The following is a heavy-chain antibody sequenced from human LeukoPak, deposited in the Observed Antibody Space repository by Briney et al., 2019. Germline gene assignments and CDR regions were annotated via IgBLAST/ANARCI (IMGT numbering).Heavy chain of an antibody. V-gene: IGHV3-74*01. CDR1: GNYW. CDR3: VSFYETY. Sequence: GGSLRLSCAASGNYWMHWVRQAPGKGLVWVSHINSDGSWTSYADSVKGRFTASKDNAKNTVYLQMNSLRAEDTAVYYCVSFYETYWGRGTLVTVSS. CDR2: INSDGSWT. D-gene: IGHD2/OR15-2a*01. J-gene: IGHJ4*02.